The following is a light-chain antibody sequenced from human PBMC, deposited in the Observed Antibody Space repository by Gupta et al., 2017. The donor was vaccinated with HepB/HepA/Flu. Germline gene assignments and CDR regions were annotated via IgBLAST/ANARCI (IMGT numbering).Light chain of an antibody. Sequence: EIVLTQSPATLSLSPGERATLSCRASQSVSSYLAWYQQKPGQAPRLLIYDASNRATGIKARCSGSGDGTDLTLTISSREPEDFAVYYCQQRTNGPPLFTFGHGTKVDIK. CDR1: QSVSSY. J-gene: IGKJ3*01. CDR3: QQRTNGPPLFT. CDR2: DAS. V-gene: IGKV3-11*01.